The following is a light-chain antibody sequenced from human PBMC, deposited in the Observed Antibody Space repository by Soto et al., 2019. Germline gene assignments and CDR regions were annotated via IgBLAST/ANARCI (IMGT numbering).Light chain of an antibody. CDR3: QQYGSSPMFT. J-gene: IGKJ2*01. CDR2: GAS. V-gene: IGKV3-20*01. Sequence: EIVLTQSPGTLSLSPGERATLSCRASQSVSSNYLAWYQQKPGQAPRLLIYGASRGAAGIPDRFSGSGSGMDFTLTISRLEPEDFAVYFCQQYGSSPMFTFGQGTKLEVK. CDR1: QSVSSNY.